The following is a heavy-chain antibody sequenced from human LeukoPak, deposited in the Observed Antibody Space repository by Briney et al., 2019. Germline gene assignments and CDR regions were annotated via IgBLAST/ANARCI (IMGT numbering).Heavy chain of an antibody. CDR3: ARDRPVNYDFWSGYHYYFDY. D-gene: IGHD3-3*01. J-gene: IGHJ4*02. V-gene: IGHV3-7*01. CDR1: GFTFSSYG. CDR2: IKQDGGEK. Sequence: GGSLRLSCAASGFTFSSYGMHWVRQAPGKGLEWVATIKQDGGEKYYVDSVKGRFTISRDNAKNSLYLQMNSLRAEDTAVYYCARDRPVNYDFWSGYHYYFDYWGQGTLVTVSS.